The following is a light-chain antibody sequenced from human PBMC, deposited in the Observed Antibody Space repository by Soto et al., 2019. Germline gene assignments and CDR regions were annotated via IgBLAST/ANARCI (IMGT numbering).Light chain of an antibody. CDR1: QGISSH. J-gene: IGKJ5*01. Sequence: DIQLTQSPSFLSASVGDRVTITCRASQGISSHLAWYQQKPGRAPKLLIYAASTLQSGVPSRFSGSGSGTEFTLTISSLQPEDFANYYCQQVDSYPITFGQGTRLEIK. CDR2: AAS. V-gene: IGKV1-9*01. CDR3: QQVDSYPIT.